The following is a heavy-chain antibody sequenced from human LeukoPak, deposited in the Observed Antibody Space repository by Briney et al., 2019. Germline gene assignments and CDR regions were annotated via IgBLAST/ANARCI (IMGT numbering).Heavy chain of an antibody. CDR2: IIPIFGTA. J-gene: IGHJ6*03. CDR3: AITKGVTPTTYYMDV. D-gene: IGHD4-23*01. Sequence: GASVKVSCKASGGTFSSYAISWVRRAPGQGLEWMGGIIPIFGTANYAQKFQGRVTITTDESTSTAYMELSSLRSEDTAVYYCAITKGVTPTTYYMDVWGKGTTVTVSS. CDR1: GGTFSSYA. V-gene: IGHV1-69*05.